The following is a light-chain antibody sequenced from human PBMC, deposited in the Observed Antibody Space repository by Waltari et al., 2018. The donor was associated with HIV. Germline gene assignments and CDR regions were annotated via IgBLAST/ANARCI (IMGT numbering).Light chain of an antibody. CDR3: SSFTSDATVL. CDR2: QIN. CDR1: SSDVVCYQY. V-gene: IGLV2-14*03. J-gene: IGLJ2*01. Sequence: QSALTQPPSVSGSPGQAVNLSFPGPSSDVVCYQYLSWYQQHPGKVPKFLIFQINNRASGVSSRFSGSKAGNTATLTISGLQAEDEADYYCSSFTSDATVLFGGGTKLTV.